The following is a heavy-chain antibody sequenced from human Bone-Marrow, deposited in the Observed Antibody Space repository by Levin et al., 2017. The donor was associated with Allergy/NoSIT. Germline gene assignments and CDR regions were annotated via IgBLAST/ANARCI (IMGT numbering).Heavy chain of an antibody. J-gene: IGHJ6*02. V-gene: IGHV3-9*01. D-gene: IGHD3-16*01. CDR1: GFTFDDYA. CDR3: VKGSYGRDFYAMDV. CDR2: ISWNSNSI. Sequence: GGSLRLSCTSSGFTFDDYAMHWVRHAPGKGLEWVAHISWNSNSIAYADSVKGRFTISRDNAKNSVFLQMSSLRAEDTAVYYCVKGSYGRDFYAMDVWGQGTTVIVSS.